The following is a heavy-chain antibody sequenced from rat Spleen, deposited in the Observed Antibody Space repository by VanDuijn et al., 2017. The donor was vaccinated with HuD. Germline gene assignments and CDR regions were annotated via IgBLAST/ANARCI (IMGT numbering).Heavy chain of an antibody. CDR3: TRGGNYDFDY. J-gene: IGHJ2*01. V-gene: IGHV5-25*01. Sequence: EVQLVESGGGLVQPGRSMKLSCAASGFTFSDYNMAWVRQAPKKGLEWVAYISAGGDNTYYRDSVKGRFTISRDNAKSTLYLQMDSLRSEDTATYYCTRGGNYDFDYWGLGVMVTVSS. CDR1: GFTFSDYN. CDR2: ISAGGDNT. D-gene: IGHD1-10*01.